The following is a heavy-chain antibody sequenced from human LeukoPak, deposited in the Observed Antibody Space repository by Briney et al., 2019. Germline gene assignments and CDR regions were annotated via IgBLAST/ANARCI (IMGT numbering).Heavy chain of an antibody. J-gene: IGHJ4*02. Sequence: SETLSLTCAVYGGSFSGYYWSWIRQPPGKGLEWIGSIYYSGSTYYNPSLKSRVTISVDTSKNQFSLKLSSVTAADTAVYYCARDSRGFWSGYYMDYWGQGTLVTVSS. CDR1: GGSFSGYY. V-gene: IGHV4-59*12. CDR3: ARDSRGFWSGYYMDY. CDR2: IYYSGST. D-gene: IGHD3-3*01.